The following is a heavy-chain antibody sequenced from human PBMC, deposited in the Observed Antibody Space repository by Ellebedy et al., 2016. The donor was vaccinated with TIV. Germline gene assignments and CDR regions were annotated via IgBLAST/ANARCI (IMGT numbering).Heavy chain of an antibody. V-gene: IGHV4-59*11. CDR1: GGSISAHY. CDR2: VYYSGST. D-gene: IGHD3-16*01. Sequence: SETLSLXCSVSGGSISAHYWSWIRQPPGKGLEWIGYVYYSGSTNYNPSLKSRVTMSVDMSKNQFSLKLSSVTAADTAVYYCATDWGRAAVLWGQGTLVTVSS. J-gene: IGHJ4*02. CDR3: ATDWGRAAVL.